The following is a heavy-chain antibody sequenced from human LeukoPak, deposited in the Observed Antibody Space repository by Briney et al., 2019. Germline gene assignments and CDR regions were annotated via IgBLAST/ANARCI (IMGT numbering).Heavy chain of an antibody. CDR2: IYGSGGT. J-gene: IGHJ4*02. CDR3: AREDRRNWKHYFDN. V-gene: IGHV4-59*01. D-gene: IGHD1-1*01. CDR1: GCSISSYY. Sequence: SETLSLTCTGSGCSISSYYWSWIRQPPGKGLEWIGFIYGSGGTNYNPSLKSRVTMSADTSKNQVSLKLSSVTAADTAVYYCAREDRRNWKHYFDNWGQGTLVTVSS.